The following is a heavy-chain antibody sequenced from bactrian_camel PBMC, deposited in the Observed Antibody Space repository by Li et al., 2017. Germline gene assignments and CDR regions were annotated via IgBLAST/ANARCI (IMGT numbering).Heavy chain of an antibody. CDR1: GATYMRWC. D-gene: IGHD5*01. CDR2: IYSGDHST. J-gene: IGHJ4*01. V-gene: IGHV3S31*01. Sequence: VQLVESGGGSVQVGGSLRLSCKISGATYMRWCMGWFRQAPGKEREGVALIYSGDHSTYYLDSVKGRFTISLDAAANTLYLQMDSLRPEDTAMYYCAASLGKTYCHAAFFLTRARPNFGYMGQGTQVTVS.